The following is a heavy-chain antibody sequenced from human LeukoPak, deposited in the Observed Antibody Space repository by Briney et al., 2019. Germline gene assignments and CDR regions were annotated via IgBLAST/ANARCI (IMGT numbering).Heavy chain of an antibody. CDR1: GFTFSDYY. Sequence: PGGSLRLSCAASGFTFSDYYMSWIRQAPGKGLEWIGYIYYSGSTNYNPSLKSRVTISVDTSKNQFSLKLSSVTAADTAVYYCARRSPSYSSSWYYFDYWGQGTLVTVSS. D-gene: IGHD6-13*01. V-gene: IGHV4-59*08. J-gene: IGHJ4*02. CDR3: ARRSPSYSSSWYYFDY. CDR2: IYYSGST.